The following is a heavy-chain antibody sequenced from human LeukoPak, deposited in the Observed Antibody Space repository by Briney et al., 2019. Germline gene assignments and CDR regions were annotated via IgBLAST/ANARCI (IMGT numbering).Heavy chain of an antibody. CDR2: ISSSSSYI. J-gene: IGHJ4*02. CDR1: GFTFSSYS. V-gene: IGHV3-21*01. Sequence: GGSLRLSCAASGFTFSSYSMNWVRQAPGKGLEWVSSISSSSSYIYYADSVKGRFTISRDNAKNSLYLQMNSLRAEDTAVYYCARDLYTMVRGVYFDYWGQGTLVTVSS. D-gene: IGHD3-10*01. CDR3: ARDLYTMVRGVYFDY.